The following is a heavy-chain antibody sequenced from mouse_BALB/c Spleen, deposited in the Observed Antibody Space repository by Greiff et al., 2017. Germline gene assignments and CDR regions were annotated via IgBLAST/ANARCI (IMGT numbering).Heavy chain of an antibody. J-gene: IGHJ1*01. CDR3: ARASYYGYLYWYFDV. CDR2: INPYNDGT. V-gene: IGHV1-14*01. Sequence: EVQLQQSGPELVKPGASVKMSCKASGYTFTSYVMHWVKQKPGQGLEWIGYINPYNDGTKYNEKFKGKATLTSDKSSSTAYMELSSLTSEDSAVYYCARASYYGYLYWYFDVWGAGTTVTVSS. D-gene: IGHD1-2*01. CDR1: GYTFTSYV.